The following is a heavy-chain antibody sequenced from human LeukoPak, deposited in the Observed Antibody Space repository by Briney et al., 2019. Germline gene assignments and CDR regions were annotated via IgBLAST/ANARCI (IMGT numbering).Heavy chain of an antibody. CDR2: IGTAGDP. CDR1: GFTFSSYD. CDR3: ARGCSSTTCYDAFDI. J-gene: IGHJ3*02. D-gene: IGHD2-2*01. V-gene: IGHV3-13*05. Sequence: GGSLRLSCAASGFTFSSYDMHWVRQATGKGLEWVSAIGTAGDPYYPGSVRGRFTISRENAKNSLYLQMNSLRAGDTAVYYCARGCSSTTCYDAFDIWGQGTMVTVSS.